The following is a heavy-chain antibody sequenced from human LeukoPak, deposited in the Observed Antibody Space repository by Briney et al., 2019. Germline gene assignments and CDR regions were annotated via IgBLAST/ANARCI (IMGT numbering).Heavy chain of an antibody. CDR1: GFTFSGSA. D-gene: IGHD3-9*01. CDR3: TRLGLDYVILTGYYLFDY. J-gene: IGHJ4*02. V-gene: IGHV3-73*01. Sequence: GGSLRLSCAASGFTFSGSAMHWVRQASGKGLEWVGRISSKANSYATAYAASVKGRFTISRDDPKNTAYLRMNSLKTEDTAVYYCTRLGLDYVILTGYYLFDYWGQGTLVTVSS. CDR2: ISSKANSYAT.